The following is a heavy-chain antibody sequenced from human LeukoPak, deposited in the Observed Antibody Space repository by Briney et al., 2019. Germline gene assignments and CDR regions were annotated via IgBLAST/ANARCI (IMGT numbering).Heavy chain of an antibody. Sequence: APVKVSCKASGYRFTTYGISWVRQAPGQGLEWMGWINAYSGDTDYTQNLQGRLTMATDTSTATAYMELRSLRSDDTAVYYCVFGECSSTSCYPRRDYWGQGTLVTVSS. D-gene: IGHD2-2*01. CDR1: GYRFTTYG. J-gene: IGHJ4*02. CDR3: VFGECSSTSCYPRRDY. CDR2: INAYSGDT. V-gene: IGHV1-18*01.